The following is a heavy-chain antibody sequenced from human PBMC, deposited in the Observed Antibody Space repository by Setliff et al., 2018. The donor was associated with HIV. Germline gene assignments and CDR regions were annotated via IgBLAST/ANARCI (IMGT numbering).Heavy chain of an antibody. J-gene: IGHJ4*02. CDR3: ARASYYYDSSGWVDY. CDR1: GFTFNDYH. CDR2: IGSLGDK. V-gene: IGHV3-11*03. Sequence: GGSLRLSCVGSGFTFNDYHISWIRQAPGKGLEWISYIGSLGDKEYADSVKGRFTISRDNAKNSLYLQMNSLRAEDTAVYYCARASYYYDSSGWVDYWGQGTLVTVSS. D-gene: IGHD3-22*01.